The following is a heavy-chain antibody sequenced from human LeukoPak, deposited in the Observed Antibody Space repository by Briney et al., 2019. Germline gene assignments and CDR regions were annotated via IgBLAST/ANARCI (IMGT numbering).Heavy chain of an antibody. D-gene: IGHD3-22*01. CDR3: ARPYYYDSSGYRPGAFDI. CDR2: IIPILGIA. Sequence: GASVKVSCKASGGTFSSYAISWVRQAPGQGLEWMGRIIPILGIANYAQKFQGRVTITADKSTSTAYMELSSLRSEDTAVYYCARPYYYDSSGYRPGAFDIWGQGTMVTVSS. J-gene: IGHJ3*02. CDR1: GGTFSSYA. V-gene: IGHV1-69*04.